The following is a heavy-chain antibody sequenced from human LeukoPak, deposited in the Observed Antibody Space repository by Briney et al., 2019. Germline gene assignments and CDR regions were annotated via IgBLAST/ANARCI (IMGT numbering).Heavy chain of an antibody. Sequence: PGGSLRLSCAASGFTFSSYAMSWVRQAPGKGLEWVSAISGSGGSTYYADSVKGRFTISRDNSKNTLYLQMNSLRAEDTAVYYCAKNVAEADYDFWSGYYYYYYMDIWGKGTTVTVSS. CDR3: AKNVAEADYDFWSGYYYYYYMDI. CDR2: ISGSGGST. J-gene: IGHJ6*03. V-gene: IGHV3-23*01. CDR1: GFTFSSYA. D-gene: IGHD3-3*01.